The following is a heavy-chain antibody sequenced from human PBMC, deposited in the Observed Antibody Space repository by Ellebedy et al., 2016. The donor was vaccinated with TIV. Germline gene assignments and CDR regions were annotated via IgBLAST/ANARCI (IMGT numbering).Heavy chain of an antibody. J-gene: IGHJ4*02. V-gene: IGHV3-30-3*01. CDR2: ISYDGSNK. CDR3: ARDRPTLKYYFDY. D-gene: IGHD5-12*01. Sequence: GESLKISCAASGFTFSSYAMHWVRQAPGKGLEWVAVISYDGSNKYYADSVKGRFTISRDNSKNTLYLQMNSLRAEDTAVYYCARDRPTLKYYFDYWGQGTLVTVSS. CDR1: GFTFSSYA.